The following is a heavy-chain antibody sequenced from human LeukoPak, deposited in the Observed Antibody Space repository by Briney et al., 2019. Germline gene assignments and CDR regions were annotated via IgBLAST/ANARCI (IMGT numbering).Heavy chain of an antibody. D-gene: IGHD3-10*01. Sequence: SETLSLTCTVSGYSISSGYHWGWIRQPPGKGLEWIGSIYHSGSTYYNPSLKSRVTISVDTSKNQFSLKLSSVTAADTAVYYCARRRPGSPSNFDYWGQGTLVTVSS. V-gene: IGHV4-38-2*02. CDR1: GYSISSGYH. J-gene: IGHJ4*02. CDR3: ARRRPGSPSNFDY. CDR2: IYHSGST.